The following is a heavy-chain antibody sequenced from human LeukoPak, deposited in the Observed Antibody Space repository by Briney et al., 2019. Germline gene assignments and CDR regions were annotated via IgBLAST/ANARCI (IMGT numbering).Heavy chain of an antibody. CDR2: ISSSSSYI. CDR3: ARAYDYVWGSYRLDAFDI. V-gene: IGHV3-21*01. CDR1: GFTFSSYS. Sequence: GGSLRLSCAASGFTFSSYSMNWVRQAPGKGLEWVSSISSSSSYIYYADSVKGRFTISRDNAKNSLYLQMNSLRAEDTAVYYCARAYDYVWGSYRLDAFDIRGQGTMVTVSS. D-gene: IGHD3-16*02. J-gene: IGHJ3*02.